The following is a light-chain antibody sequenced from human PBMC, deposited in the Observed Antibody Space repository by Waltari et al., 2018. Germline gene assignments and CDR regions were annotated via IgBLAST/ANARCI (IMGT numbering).Light chain of an antibody. CDR1: QSLVYSDGNTY. Sequence: DVVMTQSPLSLPVTLGQPASISCRSSQSLVYSDGNTYWNWFQQRPGQSPRRLIYKVSNRDSGVPDRFGGSGSGTDFTLENSRVEAEDVAVYYCMQGSHWPYTFGQGTKLEIK. V-gene: IGKV2-30*01. CDR2: KVS. CDR3: MQGSHWPYT. J-gene: IGKJ2*01.